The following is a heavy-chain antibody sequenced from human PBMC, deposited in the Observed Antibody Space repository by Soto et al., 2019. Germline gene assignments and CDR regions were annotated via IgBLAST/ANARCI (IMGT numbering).Heavy chain of an antibody. Sequence: ASVKVSCKASGYTFTSYYMHWVRQAPGQGLEWMGIINPSGGSTSYAQKFQGRVTMTRDTSTSTVYMELSSLRSEDTAVYYCERGPIGIAAAGYYFDYWGQGTLVTVSS. CDR2: INPSGGST. J-gene: IGHJ4*02. V-gene: IGHV1-46*01. CDR1: GYTFTSYY. D-gene: IGHD6-13*01. CDR3: ERGPIGIAAAGYYFDY.